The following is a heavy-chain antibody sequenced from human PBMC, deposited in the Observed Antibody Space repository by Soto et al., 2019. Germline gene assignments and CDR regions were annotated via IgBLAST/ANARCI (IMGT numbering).Heavy chain of an antibody. D-gene: IGHD4-4*01. V-gene: IGHV2-5*02. J-gene: IGHJ6*02. CDR3: AHSFLQRSSYYHGMGV. Sequence: QITLKESGPPLVKPTQTLTLTCTFSGFSLSTSGVGVSWLRQPPEKALEWLALIYWDDENRYRPSLKSRLTITKDTSKNQVVLTMTNVDPVDTATYYCAHSFLQRSSYYHGMGVWGQGTTVTVAS. CDR2: IYWDDEN. CDR1: GFSLSTSGVG.